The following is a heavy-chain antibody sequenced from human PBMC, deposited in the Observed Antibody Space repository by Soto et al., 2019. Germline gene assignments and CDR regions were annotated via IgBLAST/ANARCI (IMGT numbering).Heavy chain of an antibody. V-gene: IGHV4-34*01. D-gene: IGHD3-9*01. CDR3: ARGGSNDWQVAFDI. CDR1: GGSFSTYY. CDR2: INHSGSN. Sequence: PSETLSLTCVVSGGSFSTYYYNWIRQSPGKGLEWIGEINHSGSNNYSPSLKSRVTMSLDTSKNHFSLKLTSVTAADTAVYYCARGGSNDWQVAFDIWGQVTMVTVSS. J-gene: IGHJ3*02.